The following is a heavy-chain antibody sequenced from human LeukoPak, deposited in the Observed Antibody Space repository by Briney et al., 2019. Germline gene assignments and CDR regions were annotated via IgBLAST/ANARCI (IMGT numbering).Heavy chain of an antibody. CDR1: GGSISSFY. Sequence: PSETLSLTCTVSGGSISSFYWSWIRQPPGKGLEWIGYIYYSGSTDYNPSLKSRVTISVDTSKNQFSLKLSSVTAADTAVYYCARGSVTAITIDYWGQGTLVTVSS. J-gene: IGHJ4*02. CDR3: ARGSVTAITIDY. D-gene: IGHD2-21*02. CDR2: IYYSGST. V-gene: IGHV4-59*01.